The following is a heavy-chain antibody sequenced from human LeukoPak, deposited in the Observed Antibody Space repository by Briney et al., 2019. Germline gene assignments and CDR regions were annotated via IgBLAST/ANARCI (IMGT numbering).Heavy chain of an antibody. CDR2: IYYSGST. J-gene: IGHJ4*02. CDR1: GGSISSYY. Sequence: SETLSLTCTVSGGSISSYYWSWIRQPPGKGLEWIGYIYYSGSTNYNPSLKSRVTISVDTPKNQFSLKLSSVTAADTAVYYCARRPGTRGVEFDYWGQGTLVTVSS. CDR3: ARRPGTRGVEFDY. V-gene: IGHV4-59*01. D-gene: IGHD3-10*01.